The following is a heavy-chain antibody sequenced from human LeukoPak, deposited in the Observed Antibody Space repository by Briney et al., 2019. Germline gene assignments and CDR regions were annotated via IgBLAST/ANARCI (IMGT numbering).Heavy chain of an antibody. CDR3: ARDGYHYDSSGYYYGMDV. J-gene: IGHJ6*02. Sequence: ASVKVSCKASGYTFTSYGISWVRQDPGQGLEWMGWISAYNGNTNYAQKLQGRVTMTTDTSTSTAYMELRSLRSDDTAVYYCARDGYHYDSSGYYYGMDVWGQGTTVTVSS. D-gene: IGHD3-22*01. V-gene: IGHV1-18*01. CDR2: ISAYNGNT. CDR1: GYTFTSYG.